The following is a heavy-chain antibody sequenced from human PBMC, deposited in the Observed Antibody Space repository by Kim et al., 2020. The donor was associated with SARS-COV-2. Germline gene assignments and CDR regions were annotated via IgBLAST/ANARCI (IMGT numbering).Heavy chain of an antibody. CDR1: GGSISSSSYY. Sequence: SETLSLTCTVSGGSISSSSYYWGWIRQPPGKGLEWIGSIYYSGSTYYNPSLKSRVTISVDTSKNQFSLKLSSVTAADTAVYYCARAIYDILTGYYPFDYWGQGTLVTVSS. J-gene: IGHJ4*02. CDR2: IYYSGST. V-gene: IGHV4-39*07. D-gene: IGHD3-9*01. CDR3: ARAIYDILTGYYPFDY.